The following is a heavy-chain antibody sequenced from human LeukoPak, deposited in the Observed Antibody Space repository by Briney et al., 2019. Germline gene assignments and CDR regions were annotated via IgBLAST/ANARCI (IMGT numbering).Heavy chain of an antibody. CDR3: AGATKWLAHDF. CDR2: IFDAGRT. V-gene: IGHV3-53*01. CDR1: GFTVGSTY. D-gene: IGHD6-19*01. J-gene: IGHJ4*02. Sequence: GGSLRLSGAASGFTVGSTYMNWVRQAAGKGWQWVSTIFDAGRTTYADSVQGRFTISRDSYMNTLFLQMNSLRADDTAVYYCAGATKWLAHDFWGQGILVTVSS.